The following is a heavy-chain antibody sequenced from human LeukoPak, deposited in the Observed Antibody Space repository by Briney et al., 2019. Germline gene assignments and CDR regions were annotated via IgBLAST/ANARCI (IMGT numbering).Heavy chain of an antibody. V-gene: IGHV3-21*01. CDR1: GFTFSSYS. CDR2: ISSSSSYI. Sequence: PGGSLRLSCAASGFTFSSYSMNWVRQAPGKGLEWVSSISSSSSYIYYADSVKGRFTISRGNAKNSLYLQMNSLRAEDTAVYYCARGIAGDYYYYYGMDVWGQGTTVTVSS. J-gene: IGHJ6*02. D-gene: IGHD6-13*01. CDR3: ARGIAGDYYYYYGMDV.